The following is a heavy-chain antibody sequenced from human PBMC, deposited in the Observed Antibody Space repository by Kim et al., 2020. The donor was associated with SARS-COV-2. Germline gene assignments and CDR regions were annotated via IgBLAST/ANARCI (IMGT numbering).Heavy chain of an antibody. CDR3: AREGGYSGRTQDGMDV. Sequence: KFQGRVTITRDTSATSVYMELSSLRADDTAVYYCAREGGYSGRTQDGMDVWGQGTTVTVSS. J-gene: IGHJ6*02. D-gene: IGHD3-10*01. V-gene: IGHV1-3*01.